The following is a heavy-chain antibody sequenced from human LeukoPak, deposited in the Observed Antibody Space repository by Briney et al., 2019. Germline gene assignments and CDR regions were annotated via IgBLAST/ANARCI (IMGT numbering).Heavy chain of an antibody. CDR2: ISGSGGTT. CDR1: GFTFTSYA. V-gene: IGHV3-23*01. Sequence: PGGSLRLSCAASGFTFTSYAMSWVRQAPGKGLEWVSGISGSGGTTNYAYSVKGRFTISRDNSKNTLYLQMNSLKVEDTAVYYCAKDSYQGLFKPFDYWGQGTLVTVSS. J-gene: IGHJ4*02. D-gene: IGHD6-19*01. CDR3: AKDSYQGLFKPFDY.